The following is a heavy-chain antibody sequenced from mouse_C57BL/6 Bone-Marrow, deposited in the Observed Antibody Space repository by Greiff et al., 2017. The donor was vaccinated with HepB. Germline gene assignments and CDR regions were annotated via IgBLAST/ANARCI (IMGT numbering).Heavy chain of an antibody. Sequence: VQLQQSGAELVKPGASVKISCKASGYAFSSYWMNWVKQRPGKGLEWIGQIYPGDGDTNYNGKFKGKATLTADKSSSTIYMQLSSLTSEDSAVYFCARGGNYYGSSPYYFDYWGQGTTLTVSS. CDR2: IYPGDGDT. CDR3: ARGGNYYGSSPYYFDY. J-gene: IGHJ2*01. V-gene: IGHV1-80*01. D-gene: IGHD1-1*01. CDR1: GYAFSSYW.